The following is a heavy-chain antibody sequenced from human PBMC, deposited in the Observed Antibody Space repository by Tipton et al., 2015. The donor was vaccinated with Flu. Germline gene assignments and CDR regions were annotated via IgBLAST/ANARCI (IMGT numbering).Heavy chain of an antibody. D-gene: IGHD6-6*01. CDR3: AKAYSSSSPYYYYYYGMDV. CDR1: GFTFSSYA. V-gene: IGHV3-23*01. CDR2: ISGSGGST. J-gene: IGHJ6*02. Sequence: SLRLSCAASGFTFSSYAMSWVRQAPGKGLEWVSAISGSGGSTYYADSVKGRFTISRDNSKNTLYLQMSSLRAEDTAVYYCAKAYSSSSPYYYYYYGMDVWGQGTTVTVSS.